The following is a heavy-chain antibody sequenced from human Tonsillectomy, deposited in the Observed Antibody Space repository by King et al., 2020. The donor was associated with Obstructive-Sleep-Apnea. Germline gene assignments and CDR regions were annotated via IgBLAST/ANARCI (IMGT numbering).Heavy chain of an antibody. CDR3: SKAQYTTSWSPPFDY. CDR2: ISYDGSNN. D-gene: IGHD6-13*01. J-gene: IGHJ4*02. V-gene: IGHV3-30*18. CDR1: GFAFSNYG. Sequence: VQLVESGGGVVQPGGSLRLSCAASGFAFSNYGMHWVRQAPGKGLEWVAVISYDGSNNYYAESVKGRFTISRDNSKNTLYLQMNSLRVEDTAVYYCSKAQYTTSWSPPFDYWGQGTLVTVSS.